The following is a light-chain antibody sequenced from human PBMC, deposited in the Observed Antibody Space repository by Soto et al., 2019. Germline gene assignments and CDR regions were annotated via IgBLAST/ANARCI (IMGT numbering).Light chain of an antibody. CDR2: DVS. CDR1: SGDVGSYNY. V-gene: IGLV2-14*03. Sequence: QSVLTQPASVSGSPGQSITISCTGTSGDVGSYNYVSWYQHHPGKAPKFMIYDVSHRPSWVSDRFSGSKSGNTASLTISGLQAEDEADYYCISYTTSSTVVFGGGTKVTVL. CDR3: ISYTTSSTVV. J-gene: IGLJ2*01.